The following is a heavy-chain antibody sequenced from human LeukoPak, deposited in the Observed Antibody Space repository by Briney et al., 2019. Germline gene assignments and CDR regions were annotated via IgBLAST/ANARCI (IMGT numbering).Heavy chain of an antibody. Sequence: SVKVSCKASGGTFSSYAISWVRQAPGQGLEWMGGIIPIFGTANYAQKFQGRVTITADESTSTAYMELSSLRSEDTAVYYCANELQLWSPYFDYWGQGTLVTVSS. CDR3: ANELQLWSPYFDY. CDR1: GGTFSSYA. D-gene: IGHD5-18*01. J-gene: IGHJ4*02. V-gene: IGHV1-69*01. CDR2: IIPIFGTA.